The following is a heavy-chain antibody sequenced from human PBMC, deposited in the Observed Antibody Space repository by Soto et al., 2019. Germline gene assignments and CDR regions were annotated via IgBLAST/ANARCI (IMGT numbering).Heavy chain of an antibody. J-gene: IGHJ4*02. CDR2: ISASGGSSVGST. D-gene: IGHD3-22*01. V-gene: IGHV3-23*01. Sequence: GGSLRLSCAASGFSFSSYAMSWVRQAPGKGLEWVSGISASGGSSVGSTYHADSVKGRFTISRDNSKNTLYLQMNSLRAEDTAIYYCAKFRDSNGYLVEDYFDCWGQGTLVTVSS. CDR1: GFSFSSYA. CDR3: AKFRDSNGYLVEDYFDC.